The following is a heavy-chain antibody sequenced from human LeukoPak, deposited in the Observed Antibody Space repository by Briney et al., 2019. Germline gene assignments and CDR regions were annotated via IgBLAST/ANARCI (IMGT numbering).Heavy chain of an antibody. J-gene: IGHJ4*02. CDR1: GYSFTSYW. CDR2: IYLGDSDT. CDR3: ARRGEAMDPFDY. V-gene: IGHV5-51*01. D-gene: IGHD5-18*01. Sequence: GESLKISCKDSGYSFTSYWIGWVRQMPGKGLEWMGIIYLGDSDTRYRPSFQGQVTISADKSINTAYLQWSSLKASDTAIYYCARRGEAMDPFDYWGQGTLVTVSS.